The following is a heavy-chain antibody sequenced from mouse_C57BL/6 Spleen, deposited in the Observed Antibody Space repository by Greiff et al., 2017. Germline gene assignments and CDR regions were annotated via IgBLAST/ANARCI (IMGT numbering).Heavy chain of an antibody. J-gene: IGHJ2*01. CDR3: ARVYFDY. Sequence: QVQLQESGAELVRPGASVKLSCKASGYTFTAYYINWVKQRPGQGLEWIASIYPSSGNTYYNEKFKGKATLTVEKSSSTVYMQLSRLTSEDSAVYFCARVYFDYWGQGTTLTVSS. CDR2: IYPSSGNT. CDR1: GYTFTAYY. V-gene: IGHV1-76*01.